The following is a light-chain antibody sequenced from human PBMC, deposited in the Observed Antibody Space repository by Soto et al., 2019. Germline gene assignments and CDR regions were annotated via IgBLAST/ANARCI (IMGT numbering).Light chain of an antibody. CDR2: ETN. V-gene: IGLV1-51*02. CDR3: ETWDTSLSAGRV. CDR1: SSNIGNNY. Sequence: QSALTQPPSVSAAPGQTVTISCSGSSSNIGNNYVSWYQHLPGAAPKLLIYETNRRPAGIPDRFSGSKSGTSATLAITGLQTADEADYYCETWDTSLSAGRVFGPGTKLTV. J-gene: IGLJ1*01.